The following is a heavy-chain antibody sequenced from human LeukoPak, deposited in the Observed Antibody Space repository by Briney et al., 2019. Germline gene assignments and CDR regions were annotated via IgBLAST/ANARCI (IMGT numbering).Heavy chain of an antibody. CDR1: GGSFSGYY. J-gene: IGHJ3*02. CDR3: AREGLLGAFDI. Sequence: SETLSLTCAVYGGSFSGYYWSWIRQPPGKGLEWIGEINHSGSTNYNPSLKSRVTISVDTSKNQFSLKVSSVTAADTAVYYCAREGLLGAFDIWGQGTMVTVSS. CDR2: INHSGST. D-gene: IGHD2-15*01. V-gene: IGHV4-34*01.